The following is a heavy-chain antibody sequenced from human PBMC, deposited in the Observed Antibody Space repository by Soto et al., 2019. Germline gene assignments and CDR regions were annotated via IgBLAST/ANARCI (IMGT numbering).Heavy chain of an antibody. J-gene: IGHJ6*02. D-gene: IGHD5-18*01. V-gene: IGHV1-69*06. Sequence: GXSGKVSCKASVGTFSSYAISWVRQAPGQGLEWMGGIIPIFGTANYAQKFQGRVTITADKSTSTAYMELSSLRSEDTAVYYCATTPGYSYGPPRAWGQGTTVTVSS. CDR3: ATTPGYSYGPPRA. CDR2: IIPIFGTA. CDR1: VGTFSSYA.